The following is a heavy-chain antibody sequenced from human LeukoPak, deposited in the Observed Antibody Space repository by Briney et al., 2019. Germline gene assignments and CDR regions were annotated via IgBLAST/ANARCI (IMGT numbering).Heavy chain of an antibody. D-gene: IGHD6-13*01. Sequence: GGSLRLSCAASGFTVSSNYINWVRQAPGRGLEWVSVIYSGGTTYYADSVKGRFTISRDNSKNTLYFQMNSLRVEDTAVYYCARGIAAAYYAFDIWGQGTMLSVSS. CDR1: GFTVSSNY. V-gene: IGHV3-53*01. CDR2: IYSGGTT. J-gene: IGHJ3*02. CDR3: ARGIAAAYYAFDI.